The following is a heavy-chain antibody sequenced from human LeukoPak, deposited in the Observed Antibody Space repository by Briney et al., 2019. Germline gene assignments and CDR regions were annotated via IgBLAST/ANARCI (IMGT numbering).Heavy chain of an antibody. J-gene: IGHJ4*02. Sequence: GGSLRLSCAASGFTFSTYWMTWVRQSPGKGLEWVANIKPDGSEKYFVDSVKGRFTISRDNAKNALYLEMNSLRAEDTAEYFCARERMYSGPGSTYPYYDYWGQGTLVTVSS. CDR3: ARERMYSGPGSTYPYYDY. D-gene: IGHD3-10*01. CDR2: IKPDGSEK. CDR1: GFTFSTYW. V-gene: IGHV3-7*01.